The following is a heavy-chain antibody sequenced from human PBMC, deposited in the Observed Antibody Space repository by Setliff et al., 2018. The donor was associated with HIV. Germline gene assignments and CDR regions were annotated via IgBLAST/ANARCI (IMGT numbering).Heavy chain of an antibody. J-gene: IGHJ4*01. CDR2: VSGRGAAT. D-gene: IGHD3-10*01. CDR3: ARVIPTLLDFGEEYYFDS. Sequence: GGSLSLSCATSGFPFTSFGMSWVRQAPGQGLEWVSTVSGRGAATYYADSVKGRFTISSGTSETTLFLEMNSLRAEDTAVYYCARVIPTLLDFGEEYYFDSWGRGILVTVSS. CDR1: GFPFTSFG. V-gene: IGHV3-23*01.